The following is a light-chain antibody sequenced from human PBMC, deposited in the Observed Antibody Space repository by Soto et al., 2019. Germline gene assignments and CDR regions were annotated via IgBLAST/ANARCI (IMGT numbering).Light chain of an antibody. J-gene: IGLJ3*02. Sequence: QAVVTQPPSASGTPGQRVTISCSGSSSNIGSNYVYWYQQLPGTAPKLLIYSNNQRPSGVPDRFSGSKSGTSASLAISGLRSEDEADYYCAAWDDSLSAHWVFGRGTKLTVL. CDR1: SSNIGSNY. CDR3: AAWDDSLSAHWV. V-gene: IGLV1-47*02. CDR2: SNN.